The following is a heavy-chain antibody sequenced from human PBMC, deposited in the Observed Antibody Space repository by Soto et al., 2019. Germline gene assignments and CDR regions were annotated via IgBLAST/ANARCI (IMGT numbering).Heavy chain of an antibody. Sequence: GALRLSCVASGFSLANYPMNWVRQTPGKGLEWISYSSPRGDTIYYADSVEGRFTISRDNARNSLSLHMSSLRDEDSALYYCAKGPHTNVGWPYYFESWGQGVPVTVSS. J-gene: IGHJ4*02. CDR1: GFSLANYP. V-gene: IGHV3-48*02. CDR3: AKGPHTNVGWPYYFES. CDR2: SSPRGDTI. D-gene: IGHD6-19*01.